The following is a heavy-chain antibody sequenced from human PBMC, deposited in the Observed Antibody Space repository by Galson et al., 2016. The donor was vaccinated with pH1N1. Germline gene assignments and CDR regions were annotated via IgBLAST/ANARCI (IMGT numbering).Heavy chain of an antibody. Sequence: QSGAEVKKPGESLKISCKASGYSFTSQWIAWVRQVPGKGLEWVGVVNPGGSTIRYSPPFQGQVTISSDKSINIAYLQWLSLRASDTATYYCARQYDFGDYRGDACDIWGQGTVVIVSS. CDR1: GYSFTSQW. CDR3: ARQYDFGDYRGDACDI. J-gene: IGHJ3*02. CDR2: VNPGGSTI. D-gene: IGHD4-17*01. V-gene: IGHV5-51*03.